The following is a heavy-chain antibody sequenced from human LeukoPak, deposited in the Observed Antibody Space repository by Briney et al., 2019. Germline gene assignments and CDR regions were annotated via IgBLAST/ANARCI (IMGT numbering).Heavy chain of an antibody. Sequence: GESLQISCKGSGYSFYSYWIGWVRPMPGKGLEWVGIIFPRDSDTRYCPSFQDQVTISADKSSNTAYLQWNSLKASDTAMYYRARLPYTASSQNYWGLGTLVTVSS. D-gene: IGHD2-2*02. CDR1: GYSFYSYW. CDR2: IFPRDSDT. CDR3: ARLPYTASSQNY. J-gene: IGHJ4*01. V-gene: IGHV5-51*01.